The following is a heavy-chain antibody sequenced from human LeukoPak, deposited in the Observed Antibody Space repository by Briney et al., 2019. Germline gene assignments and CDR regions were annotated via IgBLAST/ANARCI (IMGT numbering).Heavy chain of an antibody. CDR3: ARVVDDILTGYYNLIDY. V-gene: IGHV1-8*01. CDR1: GYTFTSYD. D-gene: IGHD3-9*01. J-gene: IGHJ4*02. CDR2: MNPNSGNT. Sequence: ASVTVSCKASGYTFTSYDINWVRQATGQGLEWMGWMNPNSGNTGYAQKFQGRVTMTRNTSISTAYMELSSLRSEDTAVYYCARVVDDILTGYYNLIDYWGQGTLVTVSS.